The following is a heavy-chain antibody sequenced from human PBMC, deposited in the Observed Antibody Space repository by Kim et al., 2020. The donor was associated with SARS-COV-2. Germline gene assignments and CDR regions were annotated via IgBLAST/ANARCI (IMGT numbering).Heavy chain of an antibody. J-gene: IGHJ5*02. CDR2: ISWNSGSI. CDR1: GFTFDDYA. D-gene: IGHD4-17*01. Sequence: GGSLRLSCAASGFTFDDYAMHWVRQAPGKGLEWVSGISWNSGSIGYADSVKGRFTISRDNAKNSLYLQMNSLRAEDTALYYCAKADTVTAWFDPWGQGTLVTVSS. V-gene: IGHV3-9*01. CDR3: AKADTVTAWFDP.